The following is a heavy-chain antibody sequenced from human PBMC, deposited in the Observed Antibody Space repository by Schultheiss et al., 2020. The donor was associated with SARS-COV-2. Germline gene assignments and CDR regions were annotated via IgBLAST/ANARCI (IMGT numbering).Heavy chain of an antibody. CDR3: ARSRYSYGYRTDY. D-gene: IGHD5-18*01. V-gene: IGHV3-23*01. Sequence: GGSLRLSCAASGFTFSSYAMSWVRQAPGKGLEWVSAISGSGGSTYYADSVKGRFTISRDNSKNSLYLQMNSLRAEDTAVYYCARSRYSYGYRTDYWGQGTLVTVSS. CDR1: GFTFSSYA. CDR2: ISGSGGST. J-gene: IGHJ4*02.